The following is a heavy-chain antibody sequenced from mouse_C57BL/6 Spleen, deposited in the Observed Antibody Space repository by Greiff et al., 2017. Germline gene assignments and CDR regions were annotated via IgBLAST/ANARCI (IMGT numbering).Heavy chain of an antibody. CDR3: ARSYITTLDY. V-gene: IGHV1-69*01. Sequence: QVQLKQPGAELVMPGASVKLSCKASGYTFTSYWMHWVKQRPGQGLEWIGEIDPSDSYTNYNQKFKGKSTLTVDKSSSTAYMQLSSLTSEDSAVYYCARSYITTLDYWGQGTSVTVSS. J-gene: IGHJ4*01. D-gene: IGHD1-1*01. CDR2: IDPSDSYT. CDR1: GYTFTSYW.